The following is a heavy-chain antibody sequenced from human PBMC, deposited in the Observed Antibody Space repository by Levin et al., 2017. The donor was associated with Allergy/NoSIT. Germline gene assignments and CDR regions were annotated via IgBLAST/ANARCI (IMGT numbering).Heavy chain of an antibody. CDR2: IYYSGST. J-gene: IGHJ5*02. CDR1: GGSISSSSYY. V-gene: IGHV4-39*01. Sequence: SETLSLTCTVSGGSISSSSYYWGWIRQPPGKGLEWIGSIYYSGSTYYNPSLKSRVTISVDTSKNQFSLKLSSVTAADTAVYYCATLRYDFWSGYPIPNWFDPWGQGTLVTVSS. D-gene: IGHD3-3*01. CDR3: ATLRYDFWSGYPIPNWFDP.